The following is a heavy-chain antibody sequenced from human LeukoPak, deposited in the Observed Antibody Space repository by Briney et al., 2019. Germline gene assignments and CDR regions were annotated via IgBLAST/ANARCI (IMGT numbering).Heavy chain of an antibody. D-gene: IGHD3-22*01. J-gene: IGHJ4*02. Sequence: PGGSLRLSCAASGFTFSSYWMSWVRQAPGKGLEWVANIKQDGSEKYYVDSVKGRFTISRDNAKNSLYLQMSSLRAEDTAVYYCARDGGYYVFDYWGQGTLVTVSS. CDR2: IKQDGSEK. CDR1: GFTFSSYW. CDR3: ARDGGYYVFDY. V-gene: IGHV3-7*01.